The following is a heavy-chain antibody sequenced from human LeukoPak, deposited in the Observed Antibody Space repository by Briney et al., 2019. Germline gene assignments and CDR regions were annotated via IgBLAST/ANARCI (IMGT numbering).Heavy chain of an antibody. V-gene: IGHV4-39*07. CDR2: IYYRGST. Sequence: SETLSLTCTVSGGSISSSSYYWGWVRQPPEKGLEWIGSIYYRGSTYYNPSLKSRVTMSVDTSKNQFSLKLNSVTAADTAMYYCASDYPYPRVYYDSSGFDYWGQGTLVTVSS. D-gene: IGHD3-22*01. CDR1: GGSISSSSYY. J-gene: IGHJ4*02. CDR3: ASDYPYPRVYYDSSGFDY.